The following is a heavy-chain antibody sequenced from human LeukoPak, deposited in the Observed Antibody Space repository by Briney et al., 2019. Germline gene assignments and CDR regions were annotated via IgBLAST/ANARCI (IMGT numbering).Heavy chain of an antibody. CDR2: INHSGST. J-gene: IGHJ6*03. Sequence: SETLSLTCAVYGGSFSGYYWSWIRQPPGKGLEWIGEINHSGSTNYNPSLKSRVTISVDTSKNQFSLKLSSVTAADTAVYYCARVLVYYYYMDVWGKGTTVTISS. CDR3: ARVLVYYYYMDV. V-gene: IGHV4-34*01. D-gene: IGHD2/OR15-2a*01. CDR1: GGSFSGYY.